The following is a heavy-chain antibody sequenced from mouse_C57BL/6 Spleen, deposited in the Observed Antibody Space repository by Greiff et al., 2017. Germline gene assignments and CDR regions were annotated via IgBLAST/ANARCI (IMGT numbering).Heavy chain of an antibody. J-gene: IGHJ2*01. CDR3: ARGRYGNYDY. D-gene: IGHD2-1*01. Sequence: VQLKESGPELVKPGASVKISCKASGYSFTGYYMNWVKQSPEKSLEWIGEINPSTGGTTYNQKFKAKATLTVDKSSSTAYMQLKSLTSEDSAVYYCARGRYGNYDYWGQGTTLTVSS. CDR2: INPSTGGT. CDR1: GYSFTGYY. V-gene: IGHV1-42*01.